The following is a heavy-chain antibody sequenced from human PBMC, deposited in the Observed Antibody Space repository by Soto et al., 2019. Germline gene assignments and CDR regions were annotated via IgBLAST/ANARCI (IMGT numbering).Heavy chain of an antibody. CDR1: GGSFSGYY. V-gene: IGHV4-34*01. J-gene: IGHJ4*02. Sequence: ASETLSLTCAVYGGSFSGYYWSWIRQPPGKGLEWIGEINHSGSTNYNPSLKSRVTISVDTSKNQFSLKLSSVTAADTAVYYCARGPWSRHYYYDSSVYKGWGQGTLVTVSS. CDR2: INHSGST. D-gene: IGHD3-22*01. CDR3: ARGPWSRHYYYDSSVYKG.